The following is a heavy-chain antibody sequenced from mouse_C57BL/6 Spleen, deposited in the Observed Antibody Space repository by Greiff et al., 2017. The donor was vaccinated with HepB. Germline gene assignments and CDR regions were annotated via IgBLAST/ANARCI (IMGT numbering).Heavy chain of an antibody. Sequence: EVQLVESGGGLVQSGRSLRLSCATSGFTFSDFYMEWVRQAPGKGLEWIAASRNKANDYTTEYSASVKGRFIVSRDTSQSILYLQMNALRAEDTAMDYCARDGSSDGYNEGWGKGTTVNVAS. CDR2: SRNKANDYTT. J-gene: IGHJ1*03. CDR1: GFTFSDFY. V-gene: IGHV7-1*01. D-gene: IGHD1-1*01. CDR3: ARDGSSDGYNEG.